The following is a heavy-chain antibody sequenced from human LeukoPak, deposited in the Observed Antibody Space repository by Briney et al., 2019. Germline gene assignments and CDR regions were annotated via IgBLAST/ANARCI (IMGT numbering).Heavy chain of an antibody. CDR2: LSWNSGSM. V-gene: IGHV3-9*01. Sequence: GRSLRLSCAASGFTFDDYAMHWVRQAPGKGLEWVSGLSWNSGSMGYADSVKGRFTISRDNAKNSLYLQMNSLRAEDTALYYCAKSWNYDSTLGAFDIWGQGTMVTVSS. CDR3: AKSWNYDSTLGAFDI. CDR1: GFTFDDYA. D-gene: IGHD3-22*01. J-gene: IGHJ3*02.